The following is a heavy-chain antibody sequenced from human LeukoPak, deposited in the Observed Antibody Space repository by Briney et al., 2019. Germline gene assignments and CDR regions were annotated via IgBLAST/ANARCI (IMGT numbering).Heavy chain of an antibody. CDR3: ARLVGGIVVVTAISGYYFDY. J-gene: IGHJ4*02. CDR1: GYSFTSYW. D-gene: IGHD2-21*02. Sequence: GESLKISCKGSGYSFTSYWIGWVRQMPGKGLKWMGIIYPGDSDTRYSPSFQGQVTISADKSISTAYLQWSSLKASDTAMYYCARLVGGIVVVTAISGYYFDYWGQGTLVTVSS. V-gene: IGHV5-51*01. CDR2: IYPGDSDT.